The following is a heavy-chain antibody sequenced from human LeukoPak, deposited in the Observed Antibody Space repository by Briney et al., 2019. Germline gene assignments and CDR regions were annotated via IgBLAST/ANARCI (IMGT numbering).Heavy chain of an antibody. J-gene: IGHJ4*02. CDR2: ISYDGSNK. Sequence: GGSLRLSCAASGFTFSSYAMHWVRQAPGKGLEWVAVISYDGSNKYYADSVKGRFTISRDNSKNTLYVQMNSLRADDTAVYYCAKADRGWGVITKDWGQGTLVTVSS. D-gene: IGHD3-10*01. CDR1: GFTFSSYA. V-gene: IGHV3-30-3*01. CDR3: AKADRGWGVITKD.